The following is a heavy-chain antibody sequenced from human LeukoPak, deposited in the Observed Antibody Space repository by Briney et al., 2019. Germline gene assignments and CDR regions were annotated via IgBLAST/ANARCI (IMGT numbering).Heavy chain of an antibody. Sequence: PGRSLRLSCAASGFTFSSYAMSWVRQAPGKGLEWVSAISGSGGSTYYADSVKGRFTISRDNSKNTLYLQMNSLRAEDTAVYYCAKDNWNYDWFDPWGQGTLVTVSS. CDR2: ISGSGGST. V-gene: IGHV3-23*01. CDR3: AKDNWNYDWFDP. D-gene: IGHD1-7*01. J-gene: IGHJ5*02. CDR1: GFTFSSYA.